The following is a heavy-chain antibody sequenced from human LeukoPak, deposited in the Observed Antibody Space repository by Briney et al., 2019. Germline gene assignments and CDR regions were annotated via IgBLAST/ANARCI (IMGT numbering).Heavy chain of an antibody. CDR2: ISAYNGNT. D-gene: IGHD2-21*01. CDR3: ARDLILAYCGGDCYSAPDY. Sequence: ASVKVSCKASGYTFTSYGISWVRQAPGQGLEWMGWISAYNGNTNYAQKLQGRVTMTTDTSTSTAYMELRSLRSDDTAVYYCARDLILAYCGGDCYSAPDYWGQGTLVTVSS. CDR1: GYTFTSYG. J-gene: IGHJ4*02. V-gene: IGHV1-18*01.